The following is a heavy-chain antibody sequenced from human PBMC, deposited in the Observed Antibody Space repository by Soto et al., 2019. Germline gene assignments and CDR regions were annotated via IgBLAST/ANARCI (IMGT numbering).Heavy chain of an antibody. Sequence: SETLSLTCTVSGGSFSRFYWSWIRQPPGMGLEWIGEIDHRGSSSYNSSLKGRVTISIDTSKRQFSLKLNSLTSADTAVYYCASRAKHDYDSSGPDFDSWGQGIQVTVSS. V-gene: IGHV4-34*01. J-gene: IGHJ4*02. CDR2: IDHRGSS. D-gene: IGHD3-22*01. CDR3: ASRAKHDYDSSGPDFDS. CDR1: GGSFSRFY.